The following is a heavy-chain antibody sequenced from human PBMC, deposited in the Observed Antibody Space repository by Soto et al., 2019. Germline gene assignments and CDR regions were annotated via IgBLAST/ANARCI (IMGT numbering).Heavy chain of an antibody. D-gene: IGHD6-19*01. CDR3: ARRGRIAVAGTIDYWFDP. CDR1: GGSISSSSYY. Sequence: PSETLSLTCTVSGGSISSSSYYWGWIRQPPGKGLEWIGSIYYSGSTYYNPSLKSRVTISVDTSKNQFSLKLSSVTAADTAVYYCARRGRIAVAGTIDYWFDPWGQGTLVTAPQ. CDR2: IYYSGST. J-gene: IGHJ5*02. V-gene: IGHV4-39*01.